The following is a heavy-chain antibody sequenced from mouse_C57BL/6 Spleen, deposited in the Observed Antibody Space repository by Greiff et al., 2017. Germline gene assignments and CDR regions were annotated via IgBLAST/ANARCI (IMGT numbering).Heavy chain of an antibody. CDR3: AREAFGYYLDY. D-gene: IGHD2-2*01. CDR2: INPGSGGT. CDR1: GYAFTNYL. V-gene: IGHV1-54*01. Sequence: QVQLQQSGAELVRPGTSVKVSCKASGYAFTNYLIEWVKQRPGQGLEWIGVINPGSGGTNYNEKFKGKATLTADKSSSTASMQLSSLTSEDSAVYFCAREAFGYYLDYWGQGTTLTVSS. J-gene: IGHJ2*01.